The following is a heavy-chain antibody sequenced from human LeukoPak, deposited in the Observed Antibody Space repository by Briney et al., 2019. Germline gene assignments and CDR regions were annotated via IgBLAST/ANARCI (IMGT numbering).Heavy chain of an antibody. J-gene: IGHJ5*02. CDR1: GGSISSYY. CDR2: IYYSGST. V-gene: IGHV4-39*07. Sequence: PSETLSLTCTVSGGSISSYYWGWIRQPPGKGLEWIASIYYSGSTYYNPSLKSRVTISVDTSKNQFSLKLSSVTAADTAVYYCARDASGSYSSWFDPWGQGTLVTVSS. CDR3: ARDASGSYSSWFDP. D-gene: IGHD1-26*01.